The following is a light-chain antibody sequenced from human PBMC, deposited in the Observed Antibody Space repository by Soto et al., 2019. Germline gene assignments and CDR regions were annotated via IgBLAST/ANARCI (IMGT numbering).Light chain of an antibody. Sequence: DIQMTQSPSTLSASVGDRVTITCRASQSIDRRLAWFQQKPGKAPDLLIYEASSLESGVPSRFSGSGSGTEFTLTISSLQPDDFATYYCQQYTSYSAGTFGQGTKVEIK. CDR1: QSIDRR. CDR2: EAS. CDR3: QQYTSYSAGT. J-gene: IGKJ1*01. V-gene: IGKV1-5*03.